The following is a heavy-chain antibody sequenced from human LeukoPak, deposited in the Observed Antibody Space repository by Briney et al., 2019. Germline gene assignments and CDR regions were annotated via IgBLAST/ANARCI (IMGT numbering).Heavy chain of an antibody. V-gene: IGHV3-30*03. CDR1: GFTFSSYG. CDR3: ARVAGRNWPPDY. Sequence: GGSLRLSCAASGFTFSSYGMHWVRQAPGKGLEWVAVISYDGSNKYYADSVKGRFTISRDNAKNSLYLQMNSLRAEDTAVYYCARVAGRNWPPDYWGQGTLVTVSS. CDR2: ISYDGSNK. J-gene: IGHJ4*02. D-gene: IGHD1-1*01.